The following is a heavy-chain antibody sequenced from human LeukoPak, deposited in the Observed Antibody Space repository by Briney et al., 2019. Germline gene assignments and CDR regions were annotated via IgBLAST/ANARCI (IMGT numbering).Heavy chain of an antibody. Sequence: SETLSLTCAVYGGSFSGYYWSWIRQPPGKGLEWIGEINHSGSTNYNPSLKSRVTIPVDTSKNQFSLKLSSVTAADTAVYYCARAQHDYGDYVDYWGQGTLVTVSS. J-gene: IGHJ4*02. CDR2: INHSGST. CDR1: GGSFSGYY. CDR3: ARAQHDYGDYVDY. D-gene: IGHD4-17*01. V-gene: IGHV4-34*01.